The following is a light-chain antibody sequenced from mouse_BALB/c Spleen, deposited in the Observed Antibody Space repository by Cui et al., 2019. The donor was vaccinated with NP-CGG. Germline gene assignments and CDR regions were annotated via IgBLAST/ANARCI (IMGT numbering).Light chain of an antibody. CDR2: GTN. Sequence: AVVPQESPPTTSPGETVTLTCRSSIGAVTTSNYANWVQEKPDHLFTGLIGGTNNRAPGVPARLSGSLIGDKAALTITGAQTEDETIYFCALWYSNHWVFGGGTKLTVL. CDR3: ALWYSNHWV. V-gene: IGLV1*01. J-gene: IGLJ1*01. CDR1: IGAVTTSNY.